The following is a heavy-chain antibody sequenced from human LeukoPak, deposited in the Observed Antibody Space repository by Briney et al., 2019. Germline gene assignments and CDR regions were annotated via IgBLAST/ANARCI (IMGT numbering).Heavy chain of an antibody. CDR2: ISGSGGST. CDR3: AKDHGRDYYGSGRYDY. Sequence: GGSLRLSYAASGFTFSSYGMSWVRQAPGKGLEWVSAISGSGGSTYYADSVKGRFTISRDNSKNTLYLQMNSLRAEDTAVYYCAKDHGRDYYGSGRYDYWGQGTLVTVSS. V-gene: IGHV3-23*01. CDR1: GFTFSSYG. D-gene: IGHD3-10*01. J-gene: IGHJ4*02.